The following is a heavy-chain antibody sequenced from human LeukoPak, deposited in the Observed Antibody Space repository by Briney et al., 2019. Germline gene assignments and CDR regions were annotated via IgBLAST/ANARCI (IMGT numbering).Heavy chain of an antibody. Sequence: SETLSLTCTVSGGSIRSSSYYWVWIRQPPGKGLEWIGEINHSGSTNYNPSLKSRVTISVDTSKNQFSLKLSSVTAADTAVYYCARRSVVVVAAKGRWFDPWGQGTLVTVSS. CDR1: GGSIRSSSYY. V-gene: IGHV4-39*07. D-gene: IGHD2-15*01. J-gene: IGHJ5*02. CDR2: INHSGST. CDR3: ARRSVVVVAAKGRWFDP.